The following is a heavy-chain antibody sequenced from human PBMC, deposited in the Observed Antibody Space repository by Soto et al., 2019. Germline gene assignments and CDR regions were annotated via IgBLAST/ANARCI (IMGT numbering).Heavy chain of an antibody. Sequence: SETLSLTCADYSGSLSDYYRGCIRQPPAKGLECIAELYQRLSIISNPCLERRVTISGDSAKDQFSLKLRSVTAGDTAVYYGARHGGYDFDNWGQGTLVTVS. V-gene: IGHV4-34*01. CDR2: LYQRLSI. J-gene: IGHJ4*02. D-gene: IGHD5-12*01. CDR3: ARHGGYDFDN. CDR1: SGSLSDYY.